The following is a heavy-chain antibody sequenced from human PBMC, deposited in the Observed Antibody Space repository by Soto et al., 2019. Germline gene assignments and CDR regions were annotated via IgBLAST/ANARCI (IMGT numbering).Heavy chain of an antibody. Sequence: GGSLRLSCAASGFTFSSYAMSWVRQAPGKGLEWVSAISGSGGSTYYADSVKGRFTISRDNSKNTLYLQMNSLRAEDTAVYYCAKGEGYYYGSGSYYTLDYWGQGTLVTVSS. D-gene: IGHD3-10*01. CDR1: GFTFSSYA. J-gene: IGHJ4*02. CDR3: AKGEGYYYGSGSYYTLDY. V-gene: IGHV3-23*01. CDR2: ISGSGGST.